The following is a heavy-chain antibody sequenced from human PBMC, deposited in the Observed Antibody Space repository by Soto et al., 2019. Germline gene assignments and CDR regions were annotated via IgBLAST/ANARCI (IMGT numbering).Heavy chain of an antibody. J-gene: IGHJ4*02. D-gene: IGHD5-12*01. CDR3: AKDRAVAWAEMATQFDY. Sequence: PGGSLRLSCAASGFTFSSYAMSWVRQAPGKGLEWVSAISGSGGSTYYADSVKGRFTISRDNSKNTLYLQMNSLRAEDTAVYYYAKDRAVAWAEMATQFDYWGQGTLVTVSS. CDR2: ISGSGGST. CDR1: GFTFSSYA. V-gene: IGHV3-23*01.